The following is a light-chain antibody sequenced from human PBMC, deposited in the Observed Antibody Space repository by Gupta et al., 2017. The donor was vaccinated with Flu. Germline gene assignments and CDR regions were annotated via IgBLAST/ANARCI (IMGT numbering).Light chain of an antibody. CDR1: SSDVGGYKY. J-gene: IGLJ2*01. CDR3: SSYASSRTVL. CDR2: DVS. V-gene: IGLV2-14*03. Sequence: GTSSDVGGYKYVSWYQQHPGKAPKIIIYDVSNRPSGVSNRFSGSKSGNTASLTVSGLQAEDEADYYCSSYASSRTVLFGGGTKVTVL.